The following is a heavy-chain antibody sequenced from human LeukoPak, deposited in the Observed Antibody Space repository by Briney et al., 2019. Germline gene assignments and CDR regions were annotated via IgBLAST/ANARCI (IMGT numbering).Heavy chain of an antibody. CDR1: GGSISSYF. J-gene: IGHJ4*02. CDR3: ARGSSGYGDD. CDR2: IYYSGSN. V-gene: IGHV4-59*08. Sequence: PSETLSLTCTVSGGSISSYFWSWIRQPPGKGLEWIGYIYYSGSNNYNPFLKSRVTTSVDTSKNQFSLKLSSVTAADTAVYYCARGSSGYGDDWGQGTLVTVSS. D-gene: IGHD5-18*01.